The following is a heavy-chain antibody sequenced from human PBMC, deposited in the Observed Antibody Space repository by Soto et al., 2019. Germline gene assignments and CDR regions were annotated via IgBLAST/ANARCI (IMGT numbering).Heavy chain of an antibody. CDR3: ARDSAAAEVWYYYYGMDV. J-gene: IGHJ6*02. CDR2: IIPIFGTA. CDR1: GGTFSSYA. V-gene: IGHV1-69*01. Sequence: QVQLVQSGAEVQKPGSSVKVSCKASGGTFSSYAISWVRQAPGQGLEWMGGIIPIFGTANYAQKFQGRVTITADESTSTAYMELSSLRSEDTAVYYCARDSAAAEVWYYYYGMDVWGQGTTVTVSS. D-gene: IGHD6-13*01.